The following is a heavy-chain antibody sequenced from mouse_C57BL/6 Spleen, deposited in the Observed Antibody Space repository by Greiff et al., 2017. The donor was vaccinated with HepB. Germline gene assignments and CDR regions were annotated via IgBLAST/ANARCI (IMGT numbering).Heavy chain of an antibody. CDR2: IYPRDGST. D-gene: IGHD2-3*01. Sequence: VKLVESDAELVKPGASVKISCKVSGYTFTDHTIHWMKQRPEQGLEWIGYIYPRDGSTKYNEKFKGKATLTADKSSSTAYMQLNSLTSEDSAVYFCARVGLLPYYFDYWGQGTTLTVSS. CDR3: ARVGLLPYYFDY. V-gene: IGHV1-78*01. J-gene: IGHJ2*01. CDR1: GYTFTDHT.